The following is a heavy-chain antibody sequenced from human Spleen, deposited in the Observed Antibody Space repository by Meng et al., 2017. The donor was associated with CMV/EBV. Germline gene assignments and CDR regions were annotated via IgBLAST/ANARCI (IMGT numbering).Heavy chain of an antibody. D-gene: IGHD2-2*02. CDR2: ISTYNGNT. J-gene: IGHJ6*02. Sequence: ASVKVSCKASGYTFITYGITWVRQAPGQGLEWMGWISTYNGNTNYAQKFQGRVTMTTDTSTSTGYMELRSLRADDTAVYYCASWSPTVPAAIHYYFAMDVWGQGTTVTVSS. V-gene: IGHV1-18*01. CDR3: ASWSPTVPAAIHYYFAMDV. CDR1: GYTFITYG.